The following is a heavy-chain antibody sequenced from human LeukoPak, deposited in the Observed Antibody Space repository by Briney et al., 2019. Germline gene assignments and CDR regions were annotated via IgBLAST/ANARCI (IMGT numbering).Heavy chain of an antibody. J-gene: IGHJ5*02. Sequence: SETLSLTCAVYGGTFSGYYWSWIRQPPGKGLEWIGEINHSGSTNYNPSLKRRVTISVDTSKNQFSLKLSSVTAADTAVYYCARGRYCSGGSCSFDPWGQGTLVTVSS. CDR1: GGTFSGYY. CDR3: ARGRYCSGGSCSFDP. D-gene: IGHD2-15*01. V-gene: IGHV4-34*01. CDR2: INHSGST.